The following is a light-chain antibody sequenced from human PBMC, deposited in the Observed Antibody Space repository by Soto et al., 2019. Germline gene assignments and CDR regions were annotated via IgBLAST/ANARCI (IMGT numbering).Light chain of an antibody. J-gene: IGKJ4*01. CDR2: GAS. Sequence: EIVLTQSPVTLSLSPGEKATLSCLASESINNYLAWYQHKPGQAPRLLINGASKRAAGIPDRFSSSGFGADFTLTISALEPEDFAVYYCQQRANWPPVGGLTFGGGTKVDIK. CDR1: ESINNY. CDR3: QQRANWPPVGGLT. V-gene: IGKV3-11*01.